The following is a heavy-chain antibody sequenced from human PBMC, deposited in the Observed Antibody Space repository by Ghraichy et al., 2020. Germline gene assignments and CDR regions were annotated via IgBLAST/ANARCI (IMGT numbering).Heavy chain of an antibody. J-gene: IGHJ6*02. CDR2: INFTGSTT. CDR1: GFTFSNYS. D-gene: IGHD3-3*01. Sequence: GGSLRLSCAASGFTFSNYSMNWVRQAPGKGLEWISYINFTGSTTYYADSVKGRFSISRDNAKNSLYLQMNSLRDEDAAVYYCARANYDFWSASNYYYCMGVWGQGTTVTVSS. CDR3: ARANYDFWSASNYYYCMGV. V-gene: IGHV3-48*02.